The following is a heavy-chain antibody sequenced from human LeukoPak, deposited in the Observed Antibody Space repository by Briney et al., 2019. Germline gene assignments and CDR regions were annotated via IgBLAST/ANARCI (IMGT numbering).Heavy chain of an antibody. V-gene: IGHV3-53*05. CDR2: IYSGGST. CDR1: GFTVSSNY. D-gene: IGHD6-13*01. J-gene: IGHJ6*02. Sequence: GGSLRLSCAASGFTVSSNYMSWVRQAPGKGLEWVSVIYSGGSTYYADSVKGRFTISRDNSKNTLYLQMNSLRAEDTAVYYCARDPTYSSSWYLYYYYGMDVWGQGTTVTVSS. CDR3: ARDPTYSSSWYLYYYYGMDV.